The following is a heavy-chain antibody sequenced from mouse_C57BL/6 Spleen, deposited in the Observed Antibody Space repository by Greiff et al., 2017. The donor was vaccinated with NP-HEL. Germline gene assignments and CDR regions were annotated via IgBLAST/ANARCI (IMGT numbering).Heavy chain of an antibody. J-gene: IGHJ3*01. V-gene: IGHV1-18*01. CDR1: GYTFTDYN. D-gene: IGHD2-12*01. Sequence: EVQVVESGPELVKPGASVKLPCKASGYTFTDYNMAWVKQSHGKSLEWIADINPNNGGTFYNHNFKGQATLSVDKSSSTAYMELRSRTSEDTAVYYCALPVGAYWGQGSLVTVSA. CDR3: ALPVGAY. CDR2: INPNNGGT.